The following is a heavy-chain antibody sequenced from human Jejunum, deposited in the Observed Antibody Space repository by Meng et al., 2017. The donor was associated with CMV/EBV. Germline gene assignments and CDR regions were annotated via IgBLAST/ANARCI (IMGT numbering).Heavy chain of an antibody. CDR1: GGSISNYY. D-gene: IGHD1-26*01. V-gene: IGHV4-4*07. Sequence: QVKLHESGPGLVKPAETLSLTCTVSGGSISNYYWSWIRQSAGKGLEWIGRFYSSDTYNYHPSLNSRVTMSLDTSKKQFSLILSSVTAADTARYYCARGPGASTREGFDHWGLGTLVTVSS. CDR3: ARGPGASTREGFDH. CDR2: FYSSDTY. J-gene: IGHJ4*02.